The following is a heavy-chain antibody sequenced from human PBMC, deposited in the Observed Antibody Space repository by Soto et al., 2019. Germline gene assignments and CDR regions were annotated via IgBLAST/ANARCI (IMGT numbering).Heavy chain of an antibody. Sequence: QLQLQESGPGLVKPSQTLSLTCTVSGPSIRGGDDHWTWIRQHPGKGLEWIGYITFSGNTHYNPSLGSRVSISVDTSKNQFSLNLNSVTAADSAIYYCAGGVSNSRLGAGYDEYWGRGTLVTVSS. CDR3: AGGVSNSRLGAGYDEY. V-gene: IGHV4-31*03. CDR1: GPSIRGGDDH. D-gene: IGHD5-12*01. J-gene: IGHJ2*01. CDR2: ITFSGNT.